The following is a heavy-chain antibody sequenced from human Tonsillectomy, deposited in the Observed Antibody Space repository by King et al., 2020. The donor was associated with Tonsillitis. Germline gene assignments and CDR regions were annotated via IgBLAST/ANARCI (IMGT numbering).Heavy chain of an antibody. CDR3: AQGSRLGIYYFDY. CDR1: GGSISSSSYY. D-gene: IGHD3-22*01. CDR2: IYYSGST. J-gene: IGHJ4*02. V-gene: IGHV4-39*01. Sequence: LQLQESGPGLVKPSETLSLTCTVSGGSISSSSYYWGWIRQPPGKGLEWIGSIYYSGSTYYNPSLKSRVTMSVDTSNNQFSLKLSSVTAADTAVYYCAQGSRLGIYYFDYWGQGTLVTVSS.